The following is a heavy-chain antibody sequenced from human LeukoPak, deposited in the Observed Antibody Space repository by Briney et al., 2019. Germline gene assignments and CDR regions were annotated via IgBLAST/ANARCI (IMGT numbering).Heavy chain of an antibody. J-gene: IGHJ4*02. V-gene: IGHV3-7*01. CDR3: ATQSRSTSWNY. CDR2: LSQDGREK. CDR1: GFTFSRYW. D-gene: IGHD1-1*01. Sequence: GGSLRLSCVASGFTFSRYWMNWVRRPPGKGLEWLTNLSQDGREKHYADSVEGRFTVSRDNAKNSQYLQMNSLRDEDTGVYYCATQSRSTSWNYWGQGTLVTVSS.